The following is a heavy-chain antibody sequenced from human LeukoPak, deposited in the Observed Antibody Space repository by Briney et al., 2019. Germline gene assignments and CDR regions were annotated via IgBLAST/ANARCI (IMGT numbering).Heavy chain of an antibody. CDR1: GFTFSSYS. D-gene: IGHD3-22*01. CDR2: ISSSSTYI. Sequence: GGSLRLSCAASGFTFSSYSVHWVRQAPGKGLEWVSSISSSSTYIYYADSVKGRFTISRDNAKNTLNLQMNSLRAEDTAVYYCARDLGQYYDTSDNWFDPWGQGTLVTVSS. CDR3: ARDLGQYYDTSDNWFDP. V-gene: IGHV3-21*01. J-gene: IGHJ5*02.